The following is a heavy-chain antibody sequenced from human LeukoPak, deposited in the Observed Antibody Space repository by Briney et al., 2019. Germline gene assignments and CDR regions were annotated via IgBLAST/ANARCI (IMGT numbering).Heavy chain of an antibody. CDR1: GFTFSGYY. CDR2: ISSSGSTI. CDR3: ARDLAVAGSHDAFDI. V-gene: IGHV3-11*01. J-gene: IGHJ3*02. Sequence: PGGSLRLSCAASGFTFSGYYMSWIRQAPGKGLEWVSYISSSGSTIYYADSVKGRFTISRDNAKNSLYLQMNSLRAEDTAVYYCARDLAVAGSHDAFDIWGQGTMVTVSS. D-gene: IGHD6-19*01.